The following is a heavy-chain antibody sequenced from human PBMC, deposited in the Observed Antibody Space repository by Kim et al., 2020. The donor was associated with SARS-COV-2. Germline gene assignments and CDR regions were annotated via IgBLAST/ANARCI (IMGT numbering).Heavy chain of an antibody. CDR1: GYTFTDYF. Sequence: ASVKVSCKASGYTFTDYFLHWVRQAPGQGLEWMGCIYPNSAGTNYAQKFQGRVTMTRDTSISAAYMELSRLRSDDTAVYYCAREYSSSSRWFDPWGQGTL. J-gene: IGHJ5*02. D-gene: IGHD6-6*01. CDR3: AREYSSSSRWFDP. V-gene: IGHV1-2*02. CDR2: IYPNSAGT.